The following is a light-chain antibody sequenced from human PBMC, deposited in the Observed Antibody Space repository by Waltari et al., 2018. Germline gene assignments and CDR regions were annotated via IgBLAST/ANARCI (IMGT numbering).Light chain of an antibody. V-gene: IGLV1-40*01. Sequence: QSVLTQPPSVSGAPGQKVTISCTGSGSNIGAGYDVHWYQQLPRAAPKLLIYGSTSRPLGVPDRFFGSTSGTSASLAITGLQAEDEGDYYCQSYDTSLSVVFGRGTKLTVL. CDR3: QSYDTSLSVV. J-gene: IGLJ3*02. CDR1: GSNIGAGYD. CDR2: GST.